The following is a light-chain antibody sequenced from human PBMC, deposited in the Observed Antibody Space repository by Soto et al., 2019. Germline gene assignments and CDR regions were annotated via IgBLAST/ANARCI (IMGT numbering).Light chain of an antibody. CDR2: EVS. V-gene: IGLV2-14*01. Sequence: SALTQPASLSGSPGQSVTISCSGTTSDFVNYNYVSWYQHHPGKAPQLILFEVSNRPSGVSSRFSGSKSGNTASLIISGLQAEDEAYYYCSSYTVSTDVVFGGGTQLTVL. J-gene: IGLJ2*01. CDR1: TSDFVNYNY. CDR3: SSYTVSTDVV.